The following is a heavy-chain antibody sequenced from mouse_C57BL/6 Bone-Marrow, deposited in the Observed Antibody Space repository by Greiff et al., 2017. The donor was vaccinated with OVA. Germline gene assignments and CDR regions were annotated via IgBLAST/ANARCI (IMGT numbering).Heavy chain of an antibody. J-gene: IGHJ1*03. CDR1: GFSLTSYG. Sequence: VKLQESGPGLVQPSQSLSITCTVSGFSLTSYGVHWVRQSPGKGLEWLGVIWRGGSTDYNAAFMSRLSITKDNSKSQVFFKMNSLQADDTAIYYCAKPSHYYGSSYWYFDVWGTGTTVTVSS. CDR2: IWRGGST. D-gene: IGHD1-1*01. V-gene: IGHV2-5*01. CDR3: AKPSHYYGSSYWYFDV.